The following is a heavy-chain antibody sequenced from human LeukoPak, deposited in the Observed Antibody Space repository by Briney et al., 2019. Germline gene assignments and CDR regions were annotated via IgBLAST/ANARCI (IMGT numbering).Heavy chain of an antibody. J-gene: IGHJ4*02. Sequence: GGSLRLSCAASGFTFDDYAMHWVRQAPGKGLEWVSLISWDGGSTYYADSVKGRFTISRDNSKNSLYLQMNSLRAEDTAVYYCARGWEGYFDYWGQGTLVTVSS. D-gene: IGHD6-19*01. CDR1: GFTFDDYA. V-gene: IGHV3-43D*03. CDR2: ISWDGGST. CDR3: ARGWEGYFDY.